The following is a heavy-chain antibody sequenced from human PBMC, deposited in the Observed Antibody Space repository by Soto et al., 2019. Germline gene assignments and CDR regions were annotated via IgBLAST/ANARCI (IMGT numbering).Heavy chain of an antibody. V-gene: IGHV4-59*08. CDR1: GASVTSFY. CDR3: ARRNGIDF. J-gene: IGHJ4*02. Sequence: PSETLSLTCTVSGASVTSFYWSWIRQAPGKGLEWIGYISDSGSTNCSPSLGSRVTISVDTSKNQFSLRLTSVTAADTAVYYCARRNGIDFWGQGTLVTVSS. D-gene: IGHD2-8*01. CDR2: ISDSGST.